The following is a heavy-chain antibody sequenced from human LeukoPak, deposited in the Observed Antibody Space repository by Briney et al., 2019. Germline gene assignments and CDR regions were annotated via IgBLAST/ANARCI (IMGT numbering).Heavy chain of an antibody. CDR1: GYTFTSYY. J-gene: IGHJ2*01. CDR2: INPSGGST. Sequence: ASVKVSCKASGYTFTSYYMHWVRQAPGQGLEWMGIINPSGGSTSYAQKFQGRVTMTRDTPTSTVYMELSSLRSEDTAVYYCARPVVPAARTASFYLWGRGTLVTVSS. V-gene: IGHV1-46*01. D-gene: IGHD2-2*01. CDR3: ARPVVPAARTASFYL.